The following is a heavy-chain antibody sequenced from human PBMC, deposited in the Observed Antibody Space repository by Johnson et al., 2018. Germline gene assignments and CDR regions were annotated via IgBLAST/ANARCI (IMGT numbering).Heavy chain of an antibody. CDR1: GFTFSSYA. V-gene: IGHV3-30-3*01. CDR2: ISYDGSNK. CDR3: ARDQGSGSPEYYYKDV. Sequence: QVQLVQSGGGVVQPGRSLRLSCAASGFTFSSYAMHWVRQAPGKGLKWVAVISYDGSNKYYADSVKGRFTISRDNSKNTLYLQMNSLRAEDTAVYYCARDQGSGSPEYYYKDVWGKGTTVTVSS. D-gene: IGHD3-10*01. J-gene: IGHJ6*03.